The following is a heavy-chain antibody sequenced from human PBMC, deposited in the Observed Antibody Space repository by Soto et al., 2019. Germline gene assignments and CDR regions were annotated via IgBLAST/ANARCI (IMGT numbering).Heavy chain of an antibody. D-gene: IGHD1-1*01. CDR2: ISAYNGNT. J-gene: IGHJ1*01. CDR3: ARDQRGSVPEYFQH. CDR1: GYTFTSYG. V-gene: IGHV1-18*01. Sequence: GASVKVSCKASGYTFTSYGISWVRQAPGQGLEWMGWISAYNGNTNYAQKLQGRVTMTTDISTSTAYMELRSLRSDDTAVYYCARDQRGSVPEYFQHWGQGTLVTVSS.